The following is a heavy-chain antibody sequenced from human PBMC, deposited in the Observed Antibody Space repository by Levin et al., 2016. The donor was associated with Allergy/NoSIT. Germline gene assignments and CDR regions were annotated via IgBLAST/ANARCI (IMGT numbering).Heavy chain of an antibody. CDR2: ISGSGGST. Sequence: GGSLRLSCAASGFTFSSYAMSWVRQAPGKGLEWVSAISGSGGSTYYADSVKGRFTISRDNSKNTLYLQMNSLRAEDTAVYYCAILSSQHYGWYGMDVWGQGTTVTVSS. V-gene: IGHV3-23*01. J-gene: IGHJ6*02. CDR3: AILSSQHYGWYGMDV. D-gene: IGHD3-10*01. CDR1: GFTFSSYA.